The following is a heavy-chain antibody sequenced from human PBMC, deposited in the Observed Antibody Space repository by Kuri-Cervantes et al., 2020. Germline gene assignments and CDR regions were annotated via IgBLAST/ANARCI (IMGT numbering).Heavy chain of an antibody. CDR1: GFTFSSYG. CDR3: ARLDYGYWVFDY. V-gene: IGHV3-30*03. Sequence: GESLKISCAASGFTFSSYGMHWVRQAPGKGLEWEAVISYDGSNKYYADSVKGRFTISRDNSKNTLYLQMNSLRAEDTAVYYCARLDYGYWVFDYWGQGTLVTVSS. D-gene: IGHD4-17*01. J-gene: IGHJ4*02. CDR2: ISYDGSNK.